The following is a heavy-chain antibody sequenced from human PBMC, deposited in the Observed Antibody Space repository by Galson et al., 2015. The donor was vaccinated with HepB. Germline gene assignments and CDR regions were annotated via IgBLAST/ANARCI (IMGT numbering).Heavy chain of an antibody. J-gene: IGHJ2*01. CDR2: ISTSSSTI. Sequence: SLRLSCAASGFTFSTYAMNWVRQAPGKRLEWVSYISTSSSTIYYADSVKGRFAISRDNAKNSLYLQMNSLRAEDTAVYYCARDLRTNWYFDLWGRSTLVTVSS. D-gene: IGHD1-14*01. V-gene: IGHV3-48*01. CDR3: ARDLRTNWYFDL. CDR1: GFTFSTYA.